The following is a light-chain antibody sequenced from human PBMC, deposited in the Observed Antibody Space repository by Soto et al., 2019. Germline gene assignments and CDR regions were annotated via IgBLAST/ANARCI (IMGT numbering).Light chain of an antibody. V-gene: IGKV3-20*01. CDR3: QQYGSSWT. J-gene: IGKJ1*01. Sequence: EIVLTQSPGTLSLSPGERATLSCRASQSVSSTYLAWYQQKPGQAPRLLIYGASSGATGIPDRFSGSGSGTDFILTISRLEPEDFAMYYCQQYGSSWTFGQGTKVEIK. CDR1: QSVSSTY. CDR2: GAS.